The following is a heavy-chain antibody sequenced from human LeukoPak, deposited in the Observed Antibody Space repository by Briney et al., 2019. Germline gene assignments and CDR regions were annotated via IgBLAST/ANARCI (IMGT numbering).Heavy chain of an antibody. D-gene: IGHD2-15*01. CDR1: GYTFTDYY. J-gene: IGHJ4*02. V-gene: IGHV1-2*02. CDR3: ARGRCSGVSYYLVDY. CDR2: INPNSGDT. Sequence: GASVTVSCKASGYTFTDYYMHWVRQSPGQGLEWMGWINPNSGDTNYAEKFQGRVTMTRDTSISTAYMELSRLTSDDTAVYYCARGRCSGVSYYLVDYWGQGTLVTVSS.